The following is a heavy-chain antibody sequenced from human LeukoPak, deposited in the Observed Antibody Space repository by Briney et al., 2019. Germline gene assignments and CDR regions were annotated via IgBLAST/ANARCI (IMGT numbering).Heavy chain of an antibody. D-gene: IGHD1-7*01. J-gene: IGHJ4*02. V-gene: IGHV3-48*02. CDR1: GFTFSSYI. CDR3: ATVEGNYGH. Sequence: GGSLRLSCAASGFTFSSYIMNWVRQAPGKGLEWVSYISSSSSAIYYADSVKGRFTISRDSAKNSLYLQTSSLRDEDTAVYYCATVEGNYGHWGQGTLVTVSS. CDR2: ISSSSSAI.